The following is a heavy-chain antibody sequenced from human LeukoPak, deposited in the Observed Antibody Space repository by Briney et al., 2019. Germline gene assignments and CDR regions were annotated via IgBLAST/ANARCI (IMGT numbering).Heavy chain of an antibody. CDR2: ISSSSSYI. J-gene: IGHJ3*02. V-gene: IGHV3-21*04. Sequence: GGSLRLSCAGSGFTFNTYNMNWVRQAPGKGLEWVSSISSSSSYIYCADSVKGRFTISRDNSKNTLYLQMNSLRAEDTAVYYCARGGSYLSAFDIWGQGTMVTVSS. CDR1: GFTFNTYN. D-gene: IGHD1-26*01. CDR3: ARGGSYLSAFDI.